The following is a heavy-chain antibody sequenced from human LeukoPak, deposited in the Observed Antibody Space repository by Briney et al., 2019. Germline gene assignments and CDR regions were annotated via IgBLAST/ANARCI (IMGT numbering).Heavy chain of an antibody. D-gene: IGHD2-21*02. CDR3: ATLRGASTAVFDS. V-gene: IGHV4-4*09. Sequence: SETLSLTCTVSGDSINIEYWSWIRQPPGKGLEWVGYIHHSGSGTNYSPSLKSRLTISVDTSKRQTSLKLSSVTAADTALYYCATLRGASTAVFDSWGQGILVTVSS. CDR2: IHHSGSGT. J-gene: IGHJ4*02. CDR1: GDSINIEY.